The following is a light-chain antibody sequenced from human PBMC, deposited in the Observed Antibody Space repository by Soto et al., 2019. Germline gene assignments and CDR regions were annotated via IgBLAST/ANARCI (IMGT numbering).Light chain of an antibody. CDR3: QQLNGYPIT. Sequence: DIQLTQSPSFLSASVGDRVTITCRASQGISSYLAWFQQKPGKAPKLLINAASTLQGGVPSRFSGSGSGTELTLTISSLQPEDFATYYCQQLNGYPITFGQGTRLEIK. J-gene: IGKJ5*01. V-gene: IGKV1-9*01. CDR1: QGISSY. CDR2: AAS.